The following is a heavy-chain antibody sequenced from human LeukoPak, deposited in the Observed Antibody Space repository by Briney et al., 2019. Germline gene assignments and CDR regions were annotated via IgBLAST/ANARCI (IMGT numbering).Heavy chain of an antibody. CDR3: AKDQFGITTFDY. Sequence: GGSLRLSCAASGFTFSSYAMSWDRQAPGKGLEWVSAISGSGGSTYYADSVKGRFTISRDNSKNTLYLQMNSLRAEDTAVYYCAKDQFGITTFDYWGQGTLVTVSS. V-gene: IGHV3-23*01. CDR1: GFTFSSYA. D-gene: IGHD3-10*01. J-gene: IGHJ4*02. CDR2: ISGSGGST.